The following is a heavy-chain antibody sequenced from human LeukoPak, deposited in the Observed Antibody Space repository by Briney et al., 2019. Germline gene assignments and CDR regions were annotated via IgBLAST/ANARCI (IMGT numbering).Heavy chain of an antibody. CDR3: ARAPNGYYPLDY. V-gene: IGHV4-59*11. Sequence: PSETLSLTCTVSGGSISTHFWTWIRKPPGMGLEWIGYIYYTGSTNYNPSLKSRVTISLDTSKNQFSLHLSFVTAADTAVYYCARAPNGYYPLDYWGQGTLVTVSS. J-gene: IGHJ4*02. CDR1: GGSISTHF. D-gene: IGHD3-22*01. CDR2: IYYTGST.